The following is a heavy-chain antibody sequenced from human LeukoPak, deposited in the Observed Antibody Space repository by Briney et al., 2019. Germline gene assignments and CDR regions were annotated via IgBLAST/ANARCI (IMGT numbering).Heavy chain of an antibody. V-gene: IGHV4-61*02. CDR2: IYTSGST. CDR1: GGSISSGSYY. J-gene: IGHJ3*02. Sequence: PSETLSLTCTVSGGSISSGSYYWSWIRQPAGKGLEWIGRIYTSGSTNYNPSLKSRVTISVDTSKNQFSLKLSSVTAADTAVYYCARVGPAATGAFDIWGQGTMVTVSS. CDR3: ARVGPAATGAFDI. D-gene: IGHD2-2*01.